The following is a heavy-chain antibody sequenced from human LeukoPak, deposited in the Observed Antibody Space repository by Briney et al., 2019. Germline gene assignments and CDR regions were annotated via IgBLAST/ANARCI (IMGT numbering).Heavy chain of an antibody. D-gene: IGHD6-13*01. CDR2: INPNSGGT. CDR1: GYTFTGYY. Sequence: ASVKVSCKASGYTFTGYYMHWVRQAPGQGLEWMGWINPNSGGTNYAQKFQGRVTMTRDTSISTAYMELSRLRSDDTAVYYCARDRIAAAGTLNAFDIWGQGTMVTVSS. J-gene: IGHJ3*02. CDR3: ARDRIAAAGTLNAFDI. V-gene: IGHV1-2*02.